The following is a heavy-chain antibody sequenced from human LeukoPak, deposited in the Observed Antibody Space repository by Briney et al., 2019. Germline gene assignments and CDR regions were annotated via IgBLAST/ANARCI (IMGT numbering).Heavy chain of an antibody. J-gene: IGHJ5*02. CDR2: IRYDGSNK. CDR1: GFTFSSYG. Sequence: GGTLTLSCAASGFTFSSYGMHWVRQAPGQGLEWVPFIRYDGSNKYYADSVKGRFTTSRDNSKNKLYLQMNSLRAEDTAVYYCAKDPVHFWSGYPNWFDPWGQGTLVSVSS. D-gene: IGHD3-3*02. V-gene: IGHV3-30*02. CDR3: AKDPVHFWSGYPNWFDP.